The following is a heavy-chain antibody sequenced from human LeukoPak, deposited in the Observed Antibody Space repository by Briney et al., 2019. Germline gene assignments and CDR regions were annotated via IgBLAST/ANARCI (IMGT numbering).Heavy chain of an antibody. CDR3: ARDPVRYDILTGYYTNLYYFDY. J-gene: IGHJ4*02. D-gene: IGHD3-9*01. CDR2: IYSGGST. Sequence: SGGSLRLSCAASGFTFSSYAMSWVRQAPGKGLEWVSVIYSGGSTYYAESVKGRFTISRDNSKNTLYLQMHSLRAEATAVYYCARDPVRYDILTGYYTNLYYFDYWGQGTLVTVSS. V-gene: IGHV3-66*01. CDR1: GFTFSSYA.